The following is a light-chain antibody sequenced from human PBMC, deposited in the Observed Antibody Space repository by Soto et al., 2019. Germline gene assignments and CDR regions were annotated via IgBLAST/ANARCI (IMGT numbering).Light chain of an antibody. Sequence: DIQMTQSPSALSASVGDRVTITCRASQSISGWLAWFQQKPGKAPKLLIYDASSLESGVPSRFSGSGSGTECTLTITSLQPDDFATYYCQQYVFYRGTFGQGTKVDIK. J-gene: IGKJ1*01. CDR1: QSISGW. CDR2: DAS. CDR3: QQYVFYRGT. V-gene: IGKV1-5*01.